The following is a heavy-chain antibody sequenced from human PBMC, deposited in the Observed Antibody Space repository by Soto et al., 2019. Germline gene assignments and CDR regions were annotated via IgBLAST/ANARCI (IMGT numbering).Heavy chain of an antibody. J-gene: IGHJ4*02. Sequence: ASVKVSCKASGYTFTSYGISWVRQAPGQGLEWMGWISAYNGNTNYAQKLQGRVTISRDTSKKQFYLNLTSVTAADTAVYFCARSYSNGWYSSGYWGQGTLVTVSS. D-gene: IGHD6-19*01. CDR1: GYTFTSYG. CDR2: ISAYNGNT. CDR3: ARSYSNGWYSSGY. V-gene: IGHV1-18*01.